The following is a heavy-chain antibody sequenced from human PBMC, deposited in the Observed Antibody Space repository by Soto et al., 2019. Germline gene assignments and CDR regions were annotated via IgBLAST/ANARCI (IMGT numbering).Heavy chain of an antibody. CDR2: IIPIFGTA. D-gene: IGHD3-22*01. V-gene: IGHV1-69*06. J-gene: IGHJ4*02. Sequence: SVKVSCKASGGTSSSYAISWVRQAPGQGLEWMGGIIPIFGTANYAQKFQGRVTITADKSTSTAYMELSSLRSEDTAVYYCAQALTTAFYDSSGYYLYWGQGTLVTVSS. CDR1: GGTSSSYA. CDR3: AQALTTAFYDSSGYYLY.